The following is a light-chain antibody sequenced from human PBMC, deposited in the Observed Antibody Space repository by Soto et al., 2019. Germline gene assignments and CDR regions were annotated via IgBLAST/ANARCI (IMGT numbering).Light chain of an antibody. Sequence: DIQMTQSPSSLSASVGDRVTITCRASQNINKYLNWYQQKPGTAPKLLMYVASSLQSGVPSRFSGSGSGTDFTLTISSLQPEDFATYYCQQSYTASKTFGQGTKVEIE. J-gene: IGKJ1*01. V-gene: IGKV1-39*01. CDR3: QQSYTASKT. CDR1: QNINKY. CDR2: VAS.